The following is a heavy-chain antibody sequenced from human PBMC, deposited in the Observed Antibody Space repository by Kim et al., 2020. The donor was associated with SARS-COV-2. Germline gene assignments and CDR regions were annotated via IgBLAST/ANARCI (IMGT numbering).Heavy chain of an antibody. V-gene: IGHV4-38-2*01. Sequence: SETLSLTCSVSGYSISSGYYWGWIRQPPGKGLEWIGIIYHSGSTYDNPSLRSRVTISIDTSKNQFSLSLRSATAADTAVYYCARLGGEGESGWYQEALDNWGQGALVTVSP. J-gene: IGHJ4*02. CDR2: IYHSGST. CDR3: ARLGGEGESGWYQEALDN. D-gene: IGHD6-19*01. CDR1: GYSISSGYY.